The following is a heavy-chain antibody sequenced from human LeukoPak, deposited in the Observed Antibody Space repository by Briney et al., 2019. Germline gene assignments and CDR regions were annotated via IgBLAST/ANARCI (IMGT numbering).Heavy chain of an antibody. CDR3: ARANRYNWNDAGFDY. CDR1: GDSITSGSYY. Sequence: PSETLSLTCTVSGDSITSGSYYWGWVRQPPGKGLEWLGTIYYRGTTYYNPSLKSRVTISVDKSKNQVSLKLNSVTAADTAVYYCARANRYNWNDAGFDYWGQGTLVTVSS. D-gene: IGHD1-1*01. J-gene: IGHJ4*02. V-gene: IGHV4-39*07. CDR2: IYYRGTT.